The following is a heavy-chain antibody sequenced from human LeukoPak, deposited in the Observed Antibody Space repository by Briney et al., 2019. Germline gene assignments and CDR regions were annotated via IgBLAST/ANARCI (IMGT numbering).Heavy chain of an antibody. V-gene: IGHV3-23*01. D-gene: IGHD2-15*01. CDR3: AKEYRSGGSCYLSRDAFDI. CDR1: GFTFSSYA. J-gene: IGHJ3*02. CDR2: ISGSGGST. Sequence: GGSLRLSCAASGFTFSSYAINWVRQAPGKGLEWVSAISGSGGSTYYADSVKGWFTISRDNSKNTLYLQMNSLRAEDTAVYYCAKEYRSGGSCYLSRDAFDIWGQGTMVTVSS.